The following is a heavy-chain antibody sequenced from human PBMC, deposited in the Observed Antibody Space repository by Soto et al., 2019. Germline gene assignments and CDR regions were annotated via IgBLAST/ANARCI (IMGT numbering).Heavy chain of an antibody. Sequence: GGSLRLSCAASGFTLSTYSLNWVRQAPGKGLELISYISRSSSSTIYYADSVKGRFTISRDDALNSLYLQMNSLRDDDMAVYYRPRDRFRNTYVNSTLVWCQGATVTVFS. CDR3: PRDRFRNTYVNSTLV. V-gene: IGHV3-48*02. J-gene: IGHJ6*02. D-gene: IGHD5-18*01. CDR1: GFTLSTYS. CDR2: ISRSSSSTI.